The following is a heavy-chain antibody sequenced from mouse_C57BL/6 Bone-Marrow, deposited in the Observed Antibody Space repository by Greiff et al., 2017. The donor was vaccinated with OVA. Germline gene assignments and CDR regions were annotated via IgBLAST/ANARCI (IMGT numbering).Heavy chain of an antibody. CDR2: INPYNGGT. V-gene: IGHV1-19*01. D-gene: IGHD1-1*01. J-gene: IGHJ3*01. CDR3: ARAPSYGSSPWFAY. CDR1: GYTFTDYY. Sequence: EVQLKESGPVLVKPGASVKMSCKASGYTFTDYYMNWVKQSHGKSLEWIGVINPYNGGTSYNQKFKGKATLTVDKSSSTAYMELNSLTSEDSAVYYCARAPSYGSSPWFAYWGQGTLVTVSA.